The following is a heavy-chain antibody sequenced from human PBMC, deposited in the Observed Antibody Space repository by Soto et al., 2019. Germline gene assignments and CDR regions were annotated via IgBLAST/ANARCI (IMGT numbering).Heavy chain of an antibody. Sequence: ASVKVSCKASGYTFTSYGISWVRQAPGQGLEWMGWISAYNGNTNYAQKLQGRVTMTTDTSTSTAYMELRSLRSDDTAVYYCARDKVTWYYDFWSGYYSFDYWGQGTLVTSPQ. CDR1: GYTFTSYG. D-gene: IGHD3-3*01. J-gene: IGHJ4*02. CDR3: ARDKVTWYYDFWSGYYSFDY. V-gene: IGHV1-18*04. CDR2: ISAYNGNT.